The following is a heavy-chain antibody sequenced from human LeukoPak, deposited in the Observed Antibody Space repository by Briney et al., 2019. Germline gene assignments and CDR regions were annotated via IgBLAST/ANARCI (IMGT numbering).Heavy chain of an antibody. CDR2: IFHSGST. CDR1: GGSISNSNW. J-gene: IGHJ5*02. V-gene: IGHV4-4*02. CDR3: ARGYCSDERCPVFPS. Sequence: SGTLSLTCAVSGGSISNSNWWSWVRQPPGKGLEWIGEIFHSGSTKYNPSLKSRVTISVDKSKNQFSLKLSSVTAADAGVYYCARGYCSDERCPVFPSWGQGTLVTVSS. D-gene: IGHD2-15*01.